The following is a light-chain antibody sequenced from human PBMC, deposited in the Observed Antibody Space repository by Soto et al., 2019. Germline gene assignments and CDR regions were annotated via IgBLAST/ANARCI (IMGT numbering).Light chain of an antibody. J-gene: IGLJ3*02. V-gene: IGLV1-51*02. CDR3: ATWDIRLNINWV. CDR2: END. CDR1: TSNIGNNY. Sequence: QSMLTQPPSVSASPGQTVTISCSGSTSNIGNNYVSWYQHLHGTAPRLLIFENDKRRSGIPDRFSGSKSGTSATLAITGLQTGDEADYYCATWDIRLNINWVFGGGTKLTVL.